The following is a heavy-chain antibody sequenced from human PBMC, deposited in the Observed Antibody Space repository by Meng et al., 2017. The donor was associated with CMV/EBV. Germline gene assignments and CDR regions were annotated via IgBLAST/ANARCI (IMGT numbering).Heavy chain of an antibody. CDR1: GFTFSDYY. J-gene: IGHJ6*02. D-gene: IGHD2-2*01. CDR3: ARVSHPSYCSSTSCEPFYYYYYGMDV. Sequence: GESLRLSCAASGFTFSDYYMSWIRQAPGKGLEWVSYISSSGSTIYYADSVKGRFTISRDNAKNSLYLQMNSLRAEDTAVYYCARVSHPSYCSSTSCEPFYYYYYGMDVWGQGTTVTVSS. V-gene: IGHV3-11*04. CDR2: ISSSGSTI.